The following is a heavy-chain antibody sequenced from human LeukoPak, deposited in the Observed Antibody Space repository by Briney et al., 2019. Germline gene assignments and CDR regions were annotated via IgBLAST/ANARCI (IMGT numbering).Heavy chain of an antibody. J-gene: IGHJ5*02. Sequence: GGSLRLSCAASGFIFSNYGMSWVRQAPGKGLEWVANIKQDGSEKYYVDSVKGRFTISRDNAKNSLYLQMNSLRAEDTAVYYCAREGTAMAYNWFDPWGQGTLVTVSS. CDR2: IKQDGSEK. V-gene: IGHV3-7*03. CDR1: GFIFSNYG. D-gene: IGHD5-18*01. CDR3: AREGTAMAYNWFDP.